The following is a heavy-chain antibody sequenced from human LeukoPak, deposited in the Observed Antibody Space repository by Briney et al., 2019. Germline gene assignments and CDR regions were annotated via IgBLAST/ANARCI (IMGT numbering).Heavy chain of an antibody. CDR2: ISYDGSNK. CDR1: GFTFSSYG. Sequence: GGALRLSCAASGFTFSSYGMHWVRQAPGKGLEWVAVISYDGSNKYYADSVKGRFTISRDNSKNTLYLQMNSLRAEATAVYYCAKGTLVGATTPLEWGQGALVTVSS. CDR3: AKGTLVGATTPLE. J-gene: IGHJ4*02. V-gene: IGHV3-30*18. D-gene: IGHD1-26*01.